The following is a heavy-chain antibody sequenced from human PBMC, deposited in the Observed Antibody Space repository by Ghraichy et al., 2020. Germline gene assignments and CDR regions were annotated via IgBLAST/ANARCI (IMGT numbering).Heavy chain of an antibody. CDR3: TTGLGRYFDY. CDR2: IKSKSHGEAT. Sequence: GSLRLSCAASGFTFNIAWMHWVRQAPGKGLEWVGRIKSKSHGEATDYAAPVKGRFTISRDDSKNTVYLQMISLKTEDTAVYYCTTGLGRYFDYWGQETLVTVSS. CDR1: GFTFNIAW. J-gene: IGHJ4*02. V-gene: IGHV3-15*01. D-gene: IGHD1-26*01.